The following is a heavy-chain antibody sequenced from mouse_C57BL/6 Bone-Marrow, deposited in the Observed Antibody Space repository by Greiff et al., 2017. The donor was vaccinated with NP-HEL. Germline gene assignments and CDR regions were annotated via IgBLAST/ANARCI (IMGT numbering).Heavy chain of an antibody. CDR1: GYTFTDYY. CDR2: INPYNGGT. CDR3: ARRGDGYYGAWFAY. Sequence: VQLKESGPVLVKPGASVKMSCKASGYTFTDYYMNWVKQSHGKSLEWIGVINPYNGGTSYNQKFKGKATLTVDKSSSTAYMELNSLTSEDSAVYYCARRGDGYYGAWFAYWGQGTLVTVSA. D-gene: IGHD2-3*01. J-gene: IGHJ3*01. V-gene: IGHV1-19*01.